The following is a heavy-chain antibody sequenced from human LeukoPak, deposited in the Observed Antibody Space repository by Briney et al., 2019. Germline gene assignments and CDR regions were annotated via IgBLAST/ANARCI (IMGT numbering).Heavy chain of an antibody. CDR3: ARPQAFGVVISYYMDV. D-gene: IGHD3-3*01. J-gene: IGHJ6*03. CDR1: GYTFTSYG. CDR2: ISAYNGNT. V-gene: IGHV1-18*01. Sequence: ASVKVSCKASGYTFTSYGISWVRQAPGQGLEWMGWISAYNGNTNYAQKLQGRVTMTTDTSTSTAYMELRSLRSDDTAVYYCARPQAFGVVISYYMDVWGKGTTVTVSS.